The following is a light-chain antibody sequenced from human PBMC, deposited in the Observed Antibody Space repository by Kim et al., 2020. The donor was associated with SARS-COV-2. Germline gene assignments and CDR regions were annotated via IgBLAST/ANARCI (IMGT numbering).Light chain of an antibody. Sequence: DIQMTQSPSSLSASVGDRVTITCRASQGIASFLAWYQQKPGKPPKLLIFDAFNSQSGVPSRFSCSGSGTDYTLTISSLQPEDVATYYCQQYYSAPYTFGQGTKLEI. J-gene: IGKJ2*01. CDR1: QGIASF. CDR3: QQYYSAPYT. V-gene: IGKV1-27*01. CDR2: DAF.